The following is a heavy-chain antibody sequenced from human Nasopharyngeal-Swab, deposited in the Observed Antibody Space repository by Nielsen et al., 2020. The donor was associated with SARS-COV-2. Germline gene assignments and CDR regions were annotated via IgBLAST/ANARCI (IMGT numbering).Heavy chain of an antibody. CDR1: GYSFTSYW. D-gene: IGHD5-12*01. Sequence: GESLKISCKGSGYSFTSYWIAWVRQMPGKGLEWMGNIYPRDSDTRYSPSFQGQVTISADKSISTAYLQWSSLKASDTAMYYCVRPEGVATSVKYYFQYGMDVWGQGTMVTVPS. CDR2: IYPRDSDT. J-gene: IGHJ6*02. V-gene: IGHV5-51*01. CDR3: VRPEGVATSVKYYFQYGMDV.